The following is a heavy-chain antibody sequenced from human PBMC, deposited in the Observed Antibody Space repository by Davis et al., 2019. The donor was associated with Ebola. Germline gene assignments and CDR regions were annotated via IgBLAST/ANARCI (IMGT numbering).Heavy chain of an antibody. D-gene: IGHD2-15*01. J-gene: IGHJ5*02. V-gene: IGHV4-39*01. CDR1: GGSISSSSYY. CDR2: IYYSGST. CDR3: ARSELLPDNNWFDP. Sequence: PSETLSLTCTVSGGSISSSSYYWGWIRQPPGKGLEWIGSIYYSGSTYYNPSLKSRVTISVDTSKNQFSLKLSSVTAADTAVYYCARSELLPDNNWFDPWGQGTLVTVSS.